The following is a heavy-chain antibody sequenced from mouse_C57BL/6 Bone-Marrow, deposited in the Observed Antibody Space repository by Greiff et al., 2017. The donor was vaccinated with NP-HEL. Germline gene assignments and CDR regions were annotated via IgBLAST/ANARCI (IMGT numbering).Heavy chain of an antibody. J-gene: IGHJ1*03. D-gene: IGHD2-5*01. CDR2: SRNKANDYTT. Sequence: VQLMESGGGLVQSGRSLRLSCATSGFTFSDFYMEWVRQAPGKGLEWIAASRNKANDYTTEYSASVKGRFIVSRDTSQSILYLQMNALRAEDTAIYYCARDADSNYYWYFDVWGTGTTVTVSS. CDR1: GFTFSDFY. V-gene: IGHV7-1*01. CDR3: ARDADSNYYWYFDV.